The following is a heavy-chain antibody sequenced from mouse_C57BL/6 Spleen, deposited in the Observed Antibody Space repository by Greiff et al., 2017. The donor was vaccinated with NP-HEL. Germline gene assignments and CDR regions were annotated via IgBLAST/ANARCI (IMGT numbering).Heavy chain of an antibody. D-gene: IGHD1-1*01. Sequence: QVQLKQPGAELVKPGASVKLSCKASGYTFTSYWMHWVKQRPGRGLEWIGRIDPNSGGTKYNEKFKSKATLTVDKPSSTAYMQLSSLTSEDSAVYYCARTYYYGSSYPWFAYWGQGTLVTVSA. CDR2: IDPNSGGT. V-gene: IGHV1-72*01. CDR3: ARTYYYGSSYPWFAY. J-gene: IGHJ3*01. CDR1: GYTFTSYW.